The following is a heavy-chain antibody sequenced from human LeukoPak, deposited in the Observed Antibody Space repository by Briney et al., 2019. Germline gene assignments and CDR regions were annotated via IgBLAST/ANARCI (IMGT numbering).Heavy chain of an antibody. D-gene: IGHD2-15*01. Sequence: GGSLRLSCAASGFTFSSYSMNWVRQAPGEGLEWVSSISSSSSYIYYADSVKGRFTISRDNAKNSLYLQMNSLRAEDTAVYYCARDLCNGGGCYSVYDYWGQGTLVTVSS. CDR3: ARDLCNGGGCYSVYDY. J-gene: IGHJ4*02. V-gene: IGHV3-21*01. CDR1: GFTFSSYS. CDR2: ISSSSSYI.